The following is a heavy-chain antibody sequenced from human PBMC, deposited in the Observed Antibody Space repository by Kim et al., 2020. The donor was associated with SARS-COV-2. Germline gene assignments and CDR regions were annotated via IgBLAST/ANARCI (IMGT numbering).Heavy chain of an antibody. CDR1: GFTFSSYA. CDR2: ISYDGSNK. J-gene: IGHJ6*02. D-gene: IGHD4-17*01. Sequence: GWSLRLSCAASGFTFSSYAMHWVRQAPGKGLEWVAVISYDGSNKYYADSVKGRFTISRDNSKNTLYLQMNSLRAEDTAVYYCARGSRDYGGNSHWDYYGMDVWGQGTTVTVSS. CDR3: ARGSRDYGGNSHWDYYGMDV. V-gene: IGHV3-30*04.